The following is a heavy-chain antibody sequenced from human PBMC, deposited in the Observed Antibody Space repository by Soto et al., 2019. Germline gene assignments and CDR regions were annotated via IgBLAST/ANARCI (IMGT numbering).Heavy chain of an antibody. CDR2: ISSSGSTI. CDR3: ARGVGWLYYQRRGYYFDY. J-gene: IGHJ4*02. V-gene: IGHV3-48*03. CDR1: GFTFSSYE. D-gene: IGHD3-3*01. Sequence: EVQLVESGGGLVQPGGSLRLSCAASGFTFSSYEMNWVRQAPGKGLEWVSYISSSGSTIYYADSVKGRFTISRDNAKNSLYLQMNSLRAEDTAVYYCARGVGWLYYQRRGYYFDYWGQGTLVTVSS.